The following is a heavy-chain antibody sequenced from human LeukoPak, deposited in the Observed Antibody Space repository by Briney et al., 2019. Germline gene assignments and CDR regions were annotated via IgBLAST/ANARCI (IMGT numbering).Heavy chain of an antibody. J-gene: IGHJ3*02. CDR2: ISSXSSYI. CDR1: GFTFSSYS. CDR3: EXXVXXDAFDI. V-gene: IGHV3-21*01. Sequence: PGGSLRLSCAASGFTFSSYSMNWVRQASGKGLEWVSSISSXSSYIYYADSLKGRFTISRDNAKNSLYLQMNSLRAEDTAVYYCEXXVXXDAFDIWGQGTIPSLQ.